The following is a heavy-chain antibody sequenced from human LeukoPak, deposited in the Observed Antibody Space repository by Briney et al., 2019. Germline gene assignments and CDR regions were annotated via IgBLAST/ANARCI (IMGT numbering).Heavy chain of an antibody. J-gene: IGHJ4*02. CDR2: INGDGSST. V-gene: IGHV3-74*01. D-gene: IGHD4-17*01. CDR3: ANDDFGASGLPDY. CDR1: GFTLSNYA. Sequence: PGGSLRLSCSASGFTLSNYAMHWVRQAPGKGLVWVARINGDGSSTNYADSVKGRFTISRDNAKNTLYLQMNSLRAEDTAVYYCANDDFGASGLPDYWGQGTLVTVSS.